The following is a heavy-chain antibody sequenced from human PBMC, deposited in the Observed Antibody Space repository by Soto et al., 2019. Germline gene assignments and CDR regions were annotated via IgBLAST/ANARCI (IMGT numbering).Heavy chain of an antibody. CDR2: ISSSSSYT. V-gene: IGHV3-11*06. CDR1: GFTFSDYY. Sequence: QVQLVESGGGLVKPGGSLRLSCAASGFTFSDYYMSWIRQAPGKGLEWVSYISSSSSYTNYADSVKGRFTISRDNAKNSLYLQMNSLRVEDTAVYYCARAEIAAAGYFDYWGQGTLVTVSS. CDR3: ARAEIAAAGYFDY. D-gene: IGHD6-13*01. J-gene: IGHJ4*02.